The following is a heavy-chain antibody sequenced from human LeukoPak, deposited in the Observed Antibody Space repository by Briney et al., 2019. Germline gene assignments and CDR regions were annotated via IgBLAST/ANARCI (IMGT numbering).Heavy chain of an antibody. CDR2: IYHSGST. J-gene: IGHJ6*03. D-gene: IGHD3-22*01. Sequence: SETLSLTCTVSGGSISSYYWSWIRQPPGKGLEWIGSIYHSGSTYYNPSLKSRVTISVDTSKNQFSLKLSSVTAADTAVYYCARDYYDSSGYSVNYYMDVWGKGTTVTVSS. CDR1: GGSISSYY. V-gene: IGHV4-38-2*02. CDR3: ARDYYDSSGYSVNYYMDV.